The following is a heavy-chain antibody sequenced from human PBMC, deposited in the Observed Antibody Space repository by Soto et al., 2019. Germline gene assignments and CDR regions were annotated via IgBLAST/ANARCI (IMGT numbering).Heavy chain of an antibody. Sequence: SETLSLTCAVYGGSFSGYYWSWIRQPPGKGLEWIGEINHSGSTNYNPSLKSRVTISVDTSKNQFSLKLSSVTAADTAVYYCARTNYDFWSGYSWFDPWGQGTQVTVSS. J-gene: IGHJ5*02. V-gene: IGHV4-34*01. CDR3: ARTNYDFWSGYSWFDP. D-gene: IGHD3-3*01. CDR1: GGSFSGYY. CDR2: INHSGST.